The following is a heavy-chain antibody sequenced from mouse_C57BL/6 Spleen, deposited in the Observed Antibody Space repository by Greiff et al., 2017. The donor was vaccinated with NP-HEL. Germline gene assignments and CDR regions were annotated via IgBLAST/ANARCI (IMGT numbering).Heavy chain of an antibody. CDR3: AKRGYDGYWYFDV. D-gene: IGHD2-2*01. J-gene: IGHJ1*03. V-gene: IGHV2-9*01. Sequence: VQGVESGPGLVAPSQSLSITCTVSGFSLTSYGVDWVRQPPGKGLEWLGGIWGGGSTNYNSALMSRLSISKDNSKSQVFLKMNRLQTDETAMYYCAKRGYDGYWYFDVWGTGTTVTVSS. CDR1: GFSLTSYG. CDR2: IWGGGST.